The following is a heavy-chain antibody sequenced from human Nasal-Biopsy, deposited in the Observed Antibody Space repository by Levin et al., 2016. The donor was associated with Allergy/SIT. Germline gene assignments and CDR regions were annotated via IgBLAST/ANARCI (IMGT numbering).Heavy chain of an antibody. J-gene: IGHJ3*02. CDR3: ARRHRSGYYKKDVFDI. V-gene: IGHV5-10-1*01. CDR2: IDPSDSYT. CDR1: GYTFTDDY. D-gene: IGHD6-19*01. Sequence: GESLKISCKTSGYTFTDDYISWVRQMPGKGLEWMGKIDPSDSYTRYSPSFRGHVTISIDRSVSTAYLEWSSLKDSDTAMYYCARRHRSGYYKKDVFDIWGQGTLVTVSS.